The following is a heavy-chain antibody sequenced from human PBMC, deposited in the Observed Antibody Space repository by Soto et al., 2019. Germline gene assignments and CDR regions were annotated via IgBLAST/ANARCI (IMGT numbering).Heavy chain of an antibody. Sequence: SVNVSFKSSGGSFISYSISWVRQAPGQGLEWMGGIIPIVGTGNYAQNFQGRVTITADESTSTAYMELSSLRSEDTAMYYCARDLRAAGRPGMDVWGQGTTVTVSS. CDR2: IIPIVGTG. V-gene: IGHV1-69*13. D-gene: IGHD6-13*01. J-gene: IGHJ6*02. CDR1: GGSFISYS. CDR3: ARDLRAAGRPGMDV.